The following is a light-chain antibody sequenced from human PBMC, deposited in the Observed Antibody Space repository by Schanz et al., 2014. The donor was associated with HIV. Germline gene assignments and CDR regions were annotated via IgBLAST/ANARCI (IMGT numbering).Light chain of an antibody. J-gene: IGLJ3*02. Sequence: QSVLTQPPSVSGAPGQRVTISCAGSSSNIGARYDVHWYQQLPTSAPKLLIYENTNRPSGVPDRFSGSTSGTSAYLAITGLQADDEADYYCQSYDSSLSEGVFGGGTKLTVL. V-gene: IGLV1-40*01. CDR2: ENT. CDR1: SSNIGARYD. CDR3: QSYDSSLSEGV.